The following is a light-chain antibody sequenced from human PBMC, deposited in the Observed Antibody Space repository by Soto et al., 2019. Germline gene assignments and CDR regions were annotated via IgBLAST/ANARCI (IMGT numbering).Light chain of an antibody. CDR2: DAS. CDR3: QHYHNWPPWT. J-gene: IGKJ1*01. CDR1: QSVSTN. V-gene: IGKV3-15*01. Sequence: EIVMTQSPATLSVSPGERATLFCRASQSVSTNLAWYQQKPGQAPRLLIYDASTRATGIPARFSGSGSGTDFTLTISSLQSGDLALYYCQHYHNWPPWTFGQGTKVDIK.